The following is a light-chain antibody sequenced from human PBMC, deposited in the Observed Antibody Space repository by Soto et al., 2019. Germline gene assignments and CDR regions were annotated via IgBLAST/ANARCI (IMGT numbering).Light chain of an antibody. CDR2: EVS. J-gene: IGLJ1*01. Sequence: QSVLTQPASVSGSPGQSITISCTGTSNDIGNYNYDSWYQQHPGKAPKVMIYEVSNRPSGISNRFSGSKSGNTASLTISGLQAEDEADYYCTSYTTISTLYVFGSGTKVTVL. CDR3: TSYTTISTLYV. V-gene: IGLV2-14*01. CDR1: SNDIGNYNY.